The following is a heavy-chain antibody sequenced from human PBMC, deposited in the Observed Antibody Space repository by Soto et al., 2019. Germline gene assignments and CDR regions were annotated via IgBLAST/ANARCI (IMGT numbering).Heavy chain of an antibody. V-gene: IGHV5-10-1*03. D-gene: IGHD5-12*01. J-gene: IGHJ6*02. Sequence: DVQLVQSGAEAKKPGESLRISCKTSGYSFTSFWISWVRQTPGKGLEWMGKIDPSDSYSVHGPSFEGHVTFSADKSLNTAYLQWSSLEASDSAIYYCARLYDVFYGMDVWGQGTTVTVSS. CDR3: ARLYDVFYGMDV. CDR1: GYSFTSFW. CDR2: IDPSDSYS.